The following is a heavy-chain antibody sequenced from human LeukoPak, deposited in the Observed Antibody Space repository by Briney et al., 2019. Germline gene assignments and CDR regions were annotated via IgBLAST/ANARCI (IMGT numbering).Heavy chain of an antibody. CDR1: GGSISSHY. Sequence: SETLSLTCTVSGGSISSHYWSWIRQPPGKGLEWIGYIYYSGSTNYNPSLKSGVTISVDTSKNQFSLKLTSVTAADTAVYYCARATNSGYCADYWGQGTLVTVSS. CDR2: IYYSGST. V-gene: IGHV4-59*11. J-gene: IGHJ4*02. D-gene: IGHD3-22*01. CDR3: ARATNSGYCADY.